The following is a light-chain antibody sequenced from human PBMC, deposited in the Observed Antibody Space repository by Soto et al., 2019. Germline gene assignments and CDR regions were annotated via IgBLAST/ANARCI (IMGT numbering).Light chain of an antibody. J-gene: IGKJ1*01. Sequence: IQLTQSPTSLSASVGDRVTITCRASQGISSYLAWYQQKPGKAPKLLIYGASSLQSGVPSRFSGSGSGTDFTLTIGSLEPEDFAVYYCQQRSNWPPWTFGQGTKVDI. CDR2: GAS. V-gene: IGKV1-9*01. CDR3: QQRSNWPPWT. CDR1: QGISSY.